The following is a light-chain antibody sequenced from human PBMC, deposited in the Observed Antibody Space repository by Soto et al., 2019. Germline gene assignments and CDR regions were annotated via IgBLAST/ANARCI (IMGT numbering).Light chain of an antibody. CDR1: QSIFNY. CDR3: QQTYSELVYT. J-gene: IGKJ2*01. CDR2: AVS. V-gene: IGKV1-39*01. Sequence: DIQMTQSPSSLSASVGDRVTITCRSSQSIFNYLNWYQQKPGKAPDVLIYAVSSLQIGVPSRFARSGSGTDSTLTITDLRPEDSATYYCQQTYSELVYTFGRGTKLEIK.